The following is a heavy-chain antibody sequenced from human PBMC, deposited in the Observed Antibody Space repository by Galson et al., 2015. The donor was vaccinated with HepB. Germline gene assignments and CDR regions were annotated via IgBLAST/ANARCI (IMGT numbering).Heavy chain of an antibody. CDR2: ISWNSGSI. CDR3: ARGAVS. Sequence: SLRLSCAASGFTFDDYAMHWVRQAPGKGLEWVSGISWNSGSIGYADSVKGRFTISRDNAKNSLYLQMNSLRAEDTALYYCARGAVSWGQGTLFTVSS. V-gene: IGHV3-9*01. D-gene: IGHD3-16*01. J-gene: IGHJ4*02. CDR1: GFTFDDYA.